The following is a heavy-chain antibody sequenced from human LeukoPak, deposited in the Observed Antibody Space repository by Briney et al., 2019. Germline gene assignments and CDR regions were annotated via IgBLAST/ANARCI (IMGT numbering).Heavy chain of an antibody. D-gene: IGHD3-22*01. CDR3: ARRLTYYYDDPSDYFDY. J-gene: IGHJ4*02. CDR1: GGSISSYY. CDR2: IYYSGST. V-gene: IGHV4-59*12. Sequence: ASETLSLTCTVSGGSISSYYWSWIRQPPGKGLEWIGYIYYSGSTNYNPSLKSRVTISVDTSKNQFSLKLSSVTAADTAVYYCARRLTYYYDDPSDYFDYWGQGTLVTVSS.